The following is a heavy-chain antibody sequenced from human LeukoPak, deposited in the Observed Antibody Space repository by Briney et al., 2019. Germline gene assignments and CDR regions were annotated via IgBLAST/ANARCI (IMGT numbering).Heavy chain of an antibody. V-gene: IGHV1-69*05. CDR1: AGTFSSYA. CDR2: IIPIFGTA. D-gene: IGHD3-22*01. CDR3: ASTSGLQYYDSSGYYGAFDI. J-gene: IGHJ3*02. Sequence: SVKVSCKASAGTFSSYAISWVRQAPGQGLEWMGGIIPIFGTANYAQKFQGRVTITTDESTSTAYMELSSLRSEDTAVYYCASTSGLQYYDSSGYYGAFDIWGQGTMVTVSS.